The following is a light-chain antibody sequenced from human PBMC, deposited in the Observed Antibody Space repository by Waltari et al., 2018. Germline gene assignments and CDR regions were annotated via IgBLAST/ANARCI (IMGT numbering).Light chain of an antibody. CDR3: CSYAGAYTFV. CDR2: DVV. CDR1: INDVGVEDY. Sequence: QSALTQPHSVSASPGQSVTIPCSGSINDVGVEDYVSWYQQLPGKAPKLILYDVVKRPSGVPSRVSGSKYGTTASLTISGLQTDDEATYYCCSYAGAYTFVFGGGTKLTVL. J-gene: IGLJ3*02. V-gene: IGLV2-11*01.